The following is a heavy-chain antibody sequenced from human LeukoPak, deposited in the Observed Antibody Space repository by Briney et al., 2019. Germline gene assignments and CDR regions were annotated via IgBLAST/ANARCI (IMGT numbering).Heavy chain of an antibody. J-gene: IGHJ5*02. D-gene: IGHD4-17*01. CDR1: GGSISSYY. V-gene: IGHV4-59*12. CDR3: ARDLGSAYGVPRWFDP. Sequence: SETLSLTCTVSGGSISSYYWSWIRQPPGKGLEWIGWSYHRGSTSYNPSLKSRVAISVDTSKNQFSLKLSSVTAADTAVYYCARDLGSAYGVPRWFDPWGQGTLVTVFS. CDR2: SYHRGST.